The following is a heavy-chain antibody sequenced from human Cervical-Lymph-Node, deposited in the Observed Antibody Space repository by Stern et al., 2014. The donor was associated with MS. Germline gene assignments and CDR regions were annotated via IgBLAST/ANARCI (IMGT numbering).Heavy chain of an antibody. CDR2: IKSKPDGGTT. D-gene: IGHD3-10*01. J-gene: IGHJ4*02. Sequence: EVQLVESGGGSVKPGGSLSLSCVASGFSLTNAWMTWVRQAPGKGLEWVGRIKSKPDGGTTDYAAPVKGRFSISRDDSKHTVFLHMNSLKTEDTAVYFCTDGSGDRAPFDHWGQGNLVTVSS. V-gene: IGHV3-15*01. CDR3: TDGSGDRAPFDH. CDR1: GFSLTNAW.